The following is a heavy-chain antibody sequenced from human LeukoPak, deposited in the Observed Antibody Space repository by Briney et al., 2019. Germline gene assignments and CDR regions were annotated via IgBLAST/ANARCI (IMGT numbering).Heavy chain of an antibody. CDR3: TTDRIYDILTGYYTTDY. CDR2: IKRKTDGGTT. Sequence: GGSLRLSCAPSGFTFSNAWMSWVRQAPGKGLEWVGRIKRKTDGGTTDYAAPVKDRFTISRHDSKNTLYLQMNSLKTEDTAVYYCTTDRIYDILTGYYTTDYWGQGTLVTVSS. V-gene: IGHV3-15*01. D-gene: IGHD3-9*01. CDR1: GFTFSNAW. J-gene: IGHJ4*02.